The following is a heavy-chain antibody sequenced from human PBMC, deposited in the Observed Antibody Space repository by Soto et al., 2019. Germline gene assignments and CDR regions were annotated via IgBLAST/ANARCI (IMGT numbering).Heavy chain of an antibody. V-gene: IGHV1-18*04. Sequence: VKVSCKASGYTFTDYGISWVRQAPGQGLEWMGWISTYNGNTIYAQKIQGRVTMTTDTSTSTAYVELRSLRSDDTAVYYCAREEGISDWHAFDYWGQGTLVTVSS. D-gene: IGHD6-19*01. CDR3: AREEGISDWHAFDY. J-gene: IGHJ4*02. CDR2: ISTYNGNT. CDR1: GYTFTDYG.